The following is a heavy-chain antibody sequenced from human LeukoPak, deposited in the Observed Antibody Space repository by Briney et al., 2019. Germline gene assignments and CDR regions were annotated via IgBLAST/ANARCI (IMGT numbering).Heavy chain of an antibody. Sequence: SETLSLTCPVSDGSINSYYWNWTRRPPGKGLEWIGYIYYNGNTNYSPSLKSRVTMSVDTSKNLFSLKVSSVTAADTAVYYCARGRSNYYGMDVWGQGTTVTVSS. D-gene: IGHD1-26*01. CDR2: IYYNGNT. V-gene: IGHV4-59*01. CDR3: ARGRSNYYGMDV. J-gene: IGHJ6*02. CDR1: DGSINSYY.